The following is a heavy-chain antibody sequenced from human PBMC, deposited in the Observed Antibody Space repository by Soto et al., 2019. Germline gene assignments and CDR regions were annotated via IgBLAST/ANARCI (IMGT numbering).Heavy chain of an antibody. CDR2: IDWDDDK. CDR1: GFSLSTSGMC. CDR3: ARTGGPSSSPWGFDY. V-gene: IGHV2-70*01. D-gene: IGHD6-6*01. J-gene: IGHJ4*02. Sequence: SGPTLVNPTQTLTLTCTFSGFSLSTSGMCVSWIRQPPGKALEWLALIDWDDDKYYSTSLKTRLTISKDTSKNQVVLTMANMDPVDTATYYCARTGGPSSSPWGFDYWGQGTLVTVSS.